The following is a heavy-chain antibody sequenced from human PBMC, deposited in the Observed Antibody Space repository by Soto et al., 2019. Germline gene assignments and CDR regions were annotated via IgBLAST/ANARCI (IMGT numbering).Heavy chain of an antibody. D-gene: IGHD3-10*01. CDR2: ISYDGSNK. J-gene: IGHJ4*02. CDR1: GFTFSSYA. V-gene: IGHV3-30-3*01. CDR3: ARDPGGFDY. Sequence: GGSLRLSCAASGFTFSSYAMHWVRQAPGKGLEWVAVISYDGSNKYYADSVKGRFTISRDNSKNTLYLQMNSLRAEDTAVYYCARDPGGFDYWGQGTLVTVSS.